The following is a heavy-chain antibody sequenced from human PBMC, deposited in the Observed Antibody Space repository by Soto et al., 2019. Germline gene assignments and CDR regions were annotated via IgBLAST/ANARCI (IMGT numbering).Heavy chain of an antibody. D-gene: IGHD2-15*01. V-gene: IGHV4-59*12. CDR1: GGSISSYY. CDR3: ARFVPCSDGTCALAY. J-gene: IGHJ4*02. CDR2: IYYTGST. Sequence: PSETLSLTCTVSGGSISSYYWSWIRQPPGKGLEWIGYIYYTGSTNYNPSPKSRVTISVDTSKNQFSLKLTSVTAADTAVYYCARFVPCSDGTCALAYWGQGTLVTVSS.